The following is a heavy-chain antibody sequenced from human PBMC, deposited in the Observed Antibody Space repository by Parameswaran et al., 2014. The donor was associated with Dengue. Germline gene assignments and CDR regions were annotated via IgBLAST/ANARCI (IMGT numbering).Heavy chain of an antibody. CDR2: IYSGGST. CDR3: ARGGFSAAMVQDYMDV. J-gene: IGHJ6*03. V-gene: IGHV3-66*01. D-gene: IGHD5-18*01. Sequence: GGSLRLSCAASGFTVSSNYMSWVRQAPGKGLEWVSVIYSGGSTYYADSVKGRFTISRDNSKNTLYLQMNSLRAEDTAVYYCARGGFSAAMVQDYMDVWGKGTTVTVSS. CDR1: GFTVSSNY.